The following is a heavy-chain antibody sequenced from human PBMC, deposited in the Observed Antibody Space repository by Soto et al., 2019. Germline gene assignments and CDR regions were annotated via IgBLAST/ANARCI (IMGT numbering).Heavy chain of an antibody. D-gene: IGHD3-10*01. V-gene: IGHV4-34*01. CDR3: ASAGDYYGSGAYYYYGMDV. Sequence: SETLSLTCAVYGGSFSGYYWSWIRQPPGKGLEWIGEINHSGSTNYNPSLKSRVTISVDTSKNQFSLKLSSVTAADTAVYYCASAGDYYGSGAYYYYGMDVWGQGTLVTVSS. CDR1: GGSFSGYY. CDR2: INHSGST. J-gene: IGHJ6*02.